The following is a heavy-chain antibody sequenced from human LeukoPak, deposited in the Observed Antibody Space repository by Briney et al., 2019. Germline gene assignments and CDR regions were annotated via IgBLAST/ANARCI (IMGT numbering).Heavy chain of an antibody. J-gene: IGHJ4*02. D-gene: IGHD4-23*01. Sequence: TGGSLRLSCAGSGFNFQYAWMTWVRQAPGKRLEWVGRIKSKRDGETTDYAALVKSRFSISRDDSKNTVYLQMYSLRTEDTAVYYCTSLVGSPTYWGQGTLVAVSS. CDR3: TSLVGSPTY. CDR2: IKSKRDGETT. CDR1: GFNFQYAW. V-gene: IGHV3-15*01.